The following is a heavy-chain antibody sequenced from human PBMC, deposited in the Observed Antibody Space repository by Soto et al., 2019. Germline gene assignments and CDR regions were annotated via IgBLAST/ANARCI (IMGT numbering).Heavy chain of an antibody. CDR1: GDSITSSNW. D-gene: IGHD3-10*01. V-gene: IGHV4-4*03. J-gene: IGHJ3*02. CDR2: GHHGGRT. CDR3: ARRCGYGLDI. Sequence: PDTLSLTCTDSGDSITSSNWWNWVRQSPGNGLEWIREGHHGGRTNYKLSRNSRVTISVDKSKIHCSLKLSSVTAPDTAVYYCARRCGYGLDIWGRGTMVIVS.